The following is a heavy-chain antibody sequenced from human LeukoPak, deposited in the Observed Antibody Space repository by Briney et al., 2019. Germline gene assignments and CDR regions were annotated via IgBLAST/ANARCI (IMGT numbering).Heavy chain of an antibody. CDR1: GDTLTELS. J-gene: IGHJ5*02. D-gene: IGHD3-22*01. CDR2: FDPEDGET. V-gene: IGHV1-24*01. Sequence: GASVKVSCKVSGDTLTELSMHWVRQAPGKGLEWMGGFDPEDGETIYAQKFQGRVTMTEDTSTDTAYMELSSLRSEDTAVYYCATGYYDSSGYSYQFGPWGQGTLVTVSS. CDR3: ATGYYDSSGYSYQFGP.